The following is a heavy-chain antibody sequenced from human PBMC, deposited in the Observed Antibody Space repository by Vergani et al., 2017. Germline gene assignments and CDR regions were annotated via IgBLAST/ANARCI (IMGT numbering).Heavy chain of an antibody. Sequence: EVQLVESGGGLVKPGGSLRLSCAASGFTFSSYSMNWVRQAPGKGLEWVSSISSSISYIYYADSVKGRFTISRDNAKNSLYLQMNSLRAEDTAVYYCARMVENPFTRYYYYSSGDYIYYFDYWGQGTLVTVSS. CDR2: ISSSISYI. CDR3: ARMVENPFTRYYYYSSGDYIYYFDY. J-gene: IGHJ4*02. D-gene: IGHD3-22*01. CDR1: GFTFSSYS. V-gene: IGHV3-21*01.